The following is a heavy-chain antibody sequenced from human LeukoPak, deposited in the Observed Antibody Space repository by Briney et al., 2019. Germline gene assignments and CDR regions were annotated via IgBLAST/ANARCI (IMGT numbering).Heavy chain of an antibody. J-gene: IGHJ3*02. Sequence: ASVKVSCKASGYTFPRYGINWVRQAPGQGLEWMGWISAYNGNTNYPQKLQGRVTMTTDTSTSTAYMELRSLRSDDTAVYYCARGHYVQPYDASDIWGQGTMVTVSS. V-gene: IGHV1-18*01. D-gene: IGHD3-10*02. CDR2: ISAYNGNT. CDR3: ARGHYVQPYDASDI. CDR1: GYTFPRYG.